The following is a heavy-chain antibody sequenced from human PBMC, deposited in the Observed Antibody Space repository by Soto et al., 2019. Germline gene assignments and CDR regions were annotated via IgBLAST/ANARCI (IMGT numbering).Heavy chain of an antibody. CDR1: GGSLSGYA. J-gene: IGHJ5*02. D-gene: IGHD3-3*01. CDR3: ARHNDFWSGYYNWFDH. Sequence: GXSVKVSCKASGGSLSGYAISWVRQAPGQGLEWMGGIIPIFGTANYAQKFQGRVTITADESTSTAYMELSSLRSEDTAVYYCARHNDFWSGYYNWFDHWGQGTLVTVSS. V-gene: IGHV1-69*13. CDR2: IIPIFGTA.